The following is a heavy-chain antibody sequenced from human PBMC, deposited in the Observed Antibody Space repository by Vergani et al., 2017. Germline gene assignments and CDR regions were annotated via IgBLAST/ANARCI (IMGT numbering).Heavy chain of an antibody. CDR1: GFTFDDYA. D-gene: IGHD3-10*01. J-gene: IGHJ4*02. CDR2: ISGDGGST. CDR3: AKDISDGGDY. V-gene: IGHV3-43*02. Sequence: EVQLVESGGGVVQPGGALRLSWAASGFTFDDYAVDWVRQAPGKGWEGVSLISGDGGSTDYADSVNGRFNISRDNSKNSLYLQMNSLRTEDTALYYCAKDISDGGDYWGQGTLVTVSS.